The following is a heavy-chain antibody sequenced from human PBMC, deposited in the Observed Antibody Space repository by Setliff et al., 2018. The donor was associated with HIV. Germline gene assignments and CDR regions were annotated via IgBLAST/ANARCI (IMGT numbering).Heavy chain of an antibody. J-gene: IGHJ5*01. CDR1: GFNFKTYG. V-gene: IGHV3-48*02. CDR3: ARDQSLYDETGTFDS. D-gene: IGHD1-7*01. Sequence: GGSLRLSCAASGFNFKTYGMTWVRQAPGKGLDWVAHIGSSNHGIHYTASVQGRFTVSRDNANNLLFLQMNNLRDEDTAVYYCARDQSLYDETGTFDSWGQGTLVTVSS. CDR2: IGSSNHGI.